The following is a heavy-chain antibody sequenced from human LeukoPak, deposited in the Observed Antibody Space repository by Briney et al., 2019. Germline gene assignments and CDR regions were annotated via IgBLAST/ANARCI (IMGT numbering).Heavy chain of an antibody. CDR2: IYHSGST. CDR1: GYSISSGYY. D-gene: IGHD3-22*01. V-gene: IGHV4-38-2*02. Sequence: SETLSLTCTVSGYSISSGYYWGWIRQPPGKGLEWIGSIYHSGSTYYNPSLKSRVTISVDTSKNQFSLKLSSVTAADTAVYYCARARIVVTSLDPWGQGTLVTVSS. CDR3: ARARIVVTSLDP. J-gene: IGHJ5*02.